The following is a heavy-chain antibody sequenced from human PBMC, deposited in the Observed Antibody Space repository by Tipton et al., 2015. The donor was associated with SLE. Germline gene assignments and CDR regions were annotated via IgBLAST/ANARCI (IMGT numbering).Heavy chain of an antibody. J-gene: IGHJ5*02. CDR3: ARDRGIAPGSRMRFDP. D-gene: IGHD6-13*01. CDR2: ISSSSSYI. V-gene: IGHV3-21*01. CDR1: GFTFSSYS. Sequence: SLRLSCAASGFTFSSYSMNWVRQAPGKGLEWVSSISSSSSYIYYADSVKGRFTISRDNAKNSLYLQMNSLRAEDTAVYYCARDRGIAPGSRMRFDPWGQGTLVTVSS.